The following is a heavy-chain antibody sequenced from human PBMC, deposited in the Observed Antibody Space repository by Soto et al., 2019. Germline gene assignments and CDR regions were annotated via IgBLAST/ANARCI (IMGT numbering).Heavy chain of an antibody. CDR2: IWYDGSNK. CDR3: ARDRYGDYSLWYFDL. V-gene: IGHV3-33*01. CDR1: GFTFSSDG. D-gene: IGHD4-17*01. J-gene: IGHJ2*01. Sequence: QVQLVESGGGVVQPGRSLRLSCAASGFTFSSDGMHWVRQAPGKGLEWVAVIWYDGSNKYYADSVKGRFTISRDNSKNTLYLQMNRLRAEDTAVYYCARDRYGDYSLWYFDLWGRGTLVTVSS.